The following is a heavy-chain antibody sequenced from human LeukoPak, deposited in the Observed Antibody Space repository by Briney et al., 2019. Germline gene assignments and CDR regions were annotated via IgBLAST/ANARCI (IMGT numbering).Heavy chain of an antibody. CDR2: ISTSSSYI. CDR3: AREGALTVTKDAFDI. D-gene: IGHD4-17*01. Sequence: GGSLRLSCGASGFTFSGYSMNWVRQAPGKGLEWVSSISTSSSYIYYADSVKGRFTISRDNAKKSLYLQMNSLRAEDTAVYYCAREGALTVTKDAFDIWGQGTKVTVSS. V-gene: IGHV3-21*01. CDR1: GFTFSGYS. J-gene: IGHJ3*02.